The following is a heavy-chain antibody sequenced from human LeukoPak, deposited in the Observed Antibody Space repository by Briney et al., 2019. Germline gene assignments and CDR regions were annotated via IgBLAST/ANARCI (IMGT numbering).Heavy chain of an antibody. D-gene: IGHD6-13*01. CDR3: AKGANQKGPAYSNSMQVGVDY. J-gene: IGHJ4*02. CDR1: VFSFVDYA. Sequence: GGSLRLSCAASVFSFVDYAMQTVRQAPGKGLERVSGISAVGTTSYADSVKGRVTISRDTSKNTLFLQMNSVRAEDTAIYYGAKGANQKGPAYSNSMQVGVDYWGQGTLVTVPS. V-gene: IGHV3-23*01. CDR2: ISAVGTT.